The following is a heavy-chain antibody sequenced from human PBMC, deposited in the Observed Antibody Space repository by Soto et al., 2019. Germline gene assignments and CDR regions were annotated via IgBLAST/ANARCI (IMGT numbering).Heavy chain of an antibody. CDR3: EGITCFRGLDV. CDR2: TYYKSKWNN. CDR1: GDSVSSNSAA. D-gene: IGHD3-10*01. Sequence: SQTLSLTCAISGDSVSSNSAAWIWIRQSPSRGLEWLGRTYYKSKWNNDYALSVKSRITISPDTSQNLFSLDLDSVTPEDTAVYYCEGITCFRGLDVWGQGTSVTVSS. V-gene: IGHV6-1*01. J-gene: IGHJ6*02.